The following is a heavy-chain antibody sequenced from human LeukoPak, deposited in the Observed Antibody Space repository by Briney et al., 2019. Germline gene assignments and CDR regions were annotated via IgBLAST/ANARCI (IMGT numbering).Heavy chain of an antibody. CDR3: ARGIDSASPPLGTFEI. CDR1: GYTFTSYD. Sequence: ASVKVSCKASGYTFTSYDINWVRQAPGQGLEWMGWINPNSGGTNYAQKFQGRVTMTRDTSIGTAYMELSRLRSDDTAVYYCARGIDSASPPLGTFEIWGQGTMVTVSS. V-gene: IGHV1-2*02. D-gene: IGHD1-26*01. CDR2: INPNSGGT. J-gene: IGHJ3*02.